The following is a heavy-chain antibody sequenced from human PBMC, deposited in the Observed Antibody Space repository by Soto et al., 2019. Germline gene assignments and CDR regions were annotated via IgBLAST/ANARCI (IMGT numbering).Heavy chain of an antibody. CDR3: ARSLRNDFFDY. J-gene: IGHJ4*02. D-gene: IGHD3-16*01. Sequence: PSETLALSCTVSGGSISRYFWSWSREPPGKGLEFIGYIFYSGSTNYNPSLKSRLTITVDTSKNQFSLKLSSVTAADTAVYFCARSLRNDFFDYWGQGTLVT. CDR1: GGSISRYF. V-gene: IGHV4-59*01. CDR2: IFYSGST.